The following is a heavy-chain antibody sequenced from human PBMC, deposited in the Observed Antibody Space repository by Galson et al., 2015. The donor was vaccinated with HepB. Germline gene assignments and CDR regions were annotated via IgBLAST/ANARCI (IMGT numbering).Heavy chain of an antibody. J-gene: IGHJ6*02. CDR2: FSAYNDET. CDR3: ARGSPIAFGGYGMDV. CDR1: GYTFSKSG. D-gene: IGHD3-10*01. V-gene: IGHV1-18*04. Sequence: SVKVSCQAQGYTFSKSGIHCVRQAPGQGFEWVGWFSAYNDETTLAAKLQDRVIMTTDTSTNTAYMEMRGLRSDDTAVYYCARGSPIAFGGYGMDVWGQGTTVTVSS.